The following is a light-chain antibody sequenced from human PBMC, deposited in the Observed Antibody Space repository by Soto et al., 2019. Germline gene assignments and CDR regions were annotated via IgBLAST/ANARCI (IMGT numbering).Light chain of an antibody. V-gene: IGKV3-20*01. J-gene: IGKJ1*01. CDR1: QSVSTSY. Sequence: EIVLTQSPGTLSLSPGERATLSCRASQSVSTSYLDWYQHKPGQAPRLRIYGACRKATVVPDRFSGSGSGRDYTLTISRLEPDDFAVYYCQHDGSSRTFGQGNKVEIK. CDR2: GAC. CDR3: QHDGSSRT.